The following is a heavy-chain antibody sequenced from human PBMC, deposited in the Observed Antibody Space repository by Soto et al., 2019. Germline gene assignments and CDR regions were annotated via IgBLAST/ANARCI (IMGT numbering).Heavy chain of an antibody. CDR3: VRDQGPGLYAFDI. CDR1: GFTFSSYS. J-gene: IGHJ3*02. Sequence: GGSLRLSCAASGFTFSSYSMNWVRQGPGKGLEWVSSISRSAGNTYYADSEKGRLTITRDNAKNSMYLQMNSLRAEETAVYYCVRDQGPGLYAFDIWGQGTMVTVSS. V-gene: IGHV3-21*01. CDR2: ISRSAGNT.